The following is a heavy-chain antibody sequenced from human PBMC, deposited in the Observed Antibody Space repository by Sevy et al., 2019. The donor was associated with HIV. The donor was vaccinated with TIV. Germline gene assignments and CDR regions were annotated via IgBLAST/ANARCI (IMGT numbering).Heavy chain of an antibody. CDR2: FDPEDGET. CDR1: GYTLTHLS. V-gene: IGHV1-24*01. CDR3: ATTKDYYDSSGYPFDD. D-gene: IGHD3-22*01. J-gene: IGHJ4*02. Sequence: ASVKVSCKVSGYTLTHLSMHWVRQAPGKGPEWMGTFDPEDGETIYAQKFQGRVIMTEDTSTDTAYMELSSLRSDDTAVYYCATTKDYYDSSGYPFDDWGQGTLVTVSS.